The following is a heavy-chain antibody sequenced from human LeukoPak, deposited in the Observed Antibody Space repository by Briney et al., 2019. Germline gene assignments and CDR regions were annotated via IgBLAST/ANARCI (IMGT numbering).Heavy chain of an antibody. CDR3: ARGRFNYDSSGYSSFYY. V-gene: IGHV3-7*01. Sequence: GGSLRLSCAASGITYSSYWMSWVRQAPGKGLEWVANIKEDGSEKFYVDSVKGRFTISRDNARNSLYLQLNSLRAEDTAIYYCARGRFNYDSSGYSSFYYWGQGTLVTVSS. CDR1: GITYSSYW. J-gene: IGHJ4*02. D-gene: IGHD3-22*01. CDR2: IKEDGSEK.